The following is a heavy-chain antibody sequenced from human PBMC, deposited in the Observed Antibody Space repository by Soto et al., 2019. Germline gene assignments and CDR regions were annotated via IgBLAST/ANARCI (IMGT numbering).Heavy chain of an antibody. CDR2: INPNSGGT. J-gene: IGHJ6*03. Sequence: ASVKVSCKASGYTFTGYYMHWVRQAPGQGLEWMGWINPNSGGTNYAQKFQGWVTMTRDTSISTAYMELSRLRSDDTAVYYCARGGSDIVVVPAARPDYYYYYYMDVWGKGTTVTVSS. D-gene: IGHD2-2*01. V-gene: IGHV1-2*04. CDR1: GYTFTGYY. CDR3: ARGGSDIVVVPAARPDYYYYYYMDV.